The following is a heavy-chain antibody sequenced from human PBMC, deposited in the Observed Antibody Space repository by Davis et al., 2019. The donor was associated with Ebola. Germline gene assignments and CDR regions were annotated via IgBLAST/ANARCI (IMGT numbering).Heavy chain of an antibody. Sequence: SCAASGFTFSSYEMNWVRQPPGKGLEWIGEINHSGSTNYNPSLKSRVTISVDTSKNQFSLKLSSVTAADTAVYYCAGYSGYDEGDYYYYYGMDVWGQGTTVTVSS. J-gene: IGHJ6*02. V-gene: IGHV4-34*09. D-gene: IGHD5-12*01. CDR3: AGYSGYDEGDYYYYYGMDV. CDR1: GFTFSSYE. CDR2: INHSGST.